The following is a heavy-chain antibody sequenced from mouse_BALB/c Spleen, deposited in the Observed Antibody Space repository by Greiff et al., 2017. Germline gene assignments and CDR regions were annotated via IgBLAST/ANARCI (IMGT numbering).Heavy chain of an antibody. J-gene: IGHJ4*01. V-gene: IGHV2-9-2*01. CDR3: VRGSSGLYAMDY. CDR2: IWTGGGT. Sequence: VKLMESGPGLVAPSQSLSITCTVSGFSLTSYDISWIRQPPGKGLEWLGVIWTGGGTNYNSAFMSRLSISKDNSKSQVFLKMNSLQTDDTAIYYCVRGSSGLYAMDYWGQGTSVTVSS. CDR1: GFSLTSYD. D-gene: IGHD3-1*01.